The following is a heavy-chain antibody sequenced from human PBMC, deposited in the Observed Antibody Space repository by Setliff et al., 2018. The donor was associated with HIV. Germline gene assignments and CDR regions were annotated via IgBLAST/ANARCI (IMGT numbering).Heavy chain of an antibody. CDR1: GGSITSGTYY. CDR2: IYYSGST. CDR3: AAYRSGAHWFDP. V-gene: IGHV4-31*03. Sequence: SETLSLTCTVSGGSITSGTYYWNWIRQHPGKGLEWIGYIYYSGSTYYNPSLKSRVTMSIDTSKKQFSLKLNSVTAADTAVYYCAAYRSGAHWFDPWGQGTLVTVSS. D-gene: IGHD1-1*01. J-gene: IGHJ5*02.